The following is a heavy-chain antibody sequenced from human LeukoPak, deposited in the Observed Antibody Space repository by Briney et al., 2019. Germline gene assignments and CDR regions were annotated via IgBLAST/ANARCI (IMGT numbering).Heavy chain of an antibody. V-gene: IGHV4-4*02. J-gene: IGHJ6*02. CDR2: IYHSRST. CDR3: ARRGGTMVRGYYYYYGMDV. D-gene: IGHD3-10*01. Sequence: PSGTLSLTCAVSGGSISSSNWWSWVRQPPGKGLEWIGEIYHSRSTNYNPSLKSRVTISVDKSKNQFSLKLSSVTAADTAVYYCARRGGTMVRGYYYYYGMDVWGQGTTVTVSS. CDR1: GGSISSSNW.